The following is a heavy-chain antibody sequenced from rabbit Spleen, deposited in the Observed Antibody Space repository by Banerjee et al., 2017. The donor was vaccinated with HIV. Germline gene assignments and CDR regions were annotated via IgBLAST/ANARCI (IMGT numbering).Heavy chain of an antibody. D-gene: IGHD8-1*01. CDR2: INAVTGKA. CDR3: ARHAGYAGYGYSTLDL. Sequence: EQLEESGGGLVKPEGSLTLTCKASGVFLNDKDVMCWVRQAPGKGLEWIACINAVTGKAVYATWAKGRFTFSKTSSTTVTLQMTSLTAADTATYFCARHAGYAGYGYSTLDLWGPGTWSPS. J-gene: IGHJ4*01. CDR1: GVFLNDKDV. V-gene: IGHV1S45*01.